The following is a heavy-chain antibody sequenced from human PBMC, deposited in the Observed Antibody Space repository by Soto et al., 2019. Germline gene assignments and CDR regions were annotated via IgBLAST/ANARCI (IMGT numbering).Heavy chain of an antibody. V-gene: IGHV1-8*01. CDR3: ARDRKCDFWSKGLDV. Sequence: QAQLVQSGAEVRKPGASVKVSCKASGYTFTTYDINWVRQAPGQGIEWLGWMDPNSGSTGYAQNFQGIITITRNISRNTANMEMSSLQSEDTAVYYCARDRKCDFWSKGLDVWCQGTTVTVSS. CDR2: MDPNSGST. CDR1: GYTFTTYD. D-gene: IGHD3-3*01. J-gene: IGHJ6*02.